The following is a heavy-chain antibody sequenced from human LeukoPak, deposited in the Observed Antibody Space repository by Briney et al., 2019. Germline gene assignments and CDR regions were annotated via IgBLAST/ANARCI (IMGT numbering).Heavy chain of an antibody. J-gene: IGHJ3*02. CDR1: EFTFSRYA. Sequence: GGSLRLSCSASEFTFSRYAMHWVRQAPGKGLEYVSAISSSGGSTYYADSVKGRFTISRDNSKDTLYLQMSSLRAEDTTVYYCVKSAGFDWLSPLDAFDIWGQGTMVTVSS. CDR3: VKSAGFDWLSPLDAFDI. CDR2: ISSSGGST. V-gene: IGHV3-64D*08. D-gene: IGHD3-9*01.